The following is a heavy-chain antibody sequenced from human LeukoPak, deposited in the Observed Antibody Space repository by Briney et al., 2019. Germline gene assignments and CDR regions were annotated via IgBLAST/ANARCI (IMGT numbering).Heavy chain of an antibody. CDR2: MNPNSGNT. CDR1: GYTFTSYD. Sequence: GASVKVSCKASGYTFTSYDINWVRQATGQGLEWMGWMNPNSGNTGYAQKFQGRVTMTRNTSISTAYMELSSLRSEDTAVYYCATLDRPSGLDYFDYWGQGTLVTVSS. V-gene: IGHV1-8*01. CDR3: ATLDRPSGLDYFDY. J-gene: IGHJ4*02. D-gene: IGHD3/OR15-3a*01.